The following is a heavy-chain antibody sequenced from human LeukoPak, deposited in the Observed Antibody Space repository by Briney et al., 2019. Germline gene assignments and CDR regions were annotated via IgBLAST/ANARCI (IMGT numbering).Heavy chain of an antibody. CDR1: GDTFTSYA. CDR3: ARHPISYYYDSSGYLNPHYYYYYMDV. J-gene: IGHJ6*03. CDR2: ISAYNGNT. V-gene: IGHV1-18*01. D-gene: IGHD3-22*01. Sequence: ASVKVSCKASGDTFTSYAISWVRQAPGQGLEWMGWISAYNGNTNYAQNLQGRVTITADESTSTAYMELSSLRSEDTAVYYCARHPISYYYDSSGYLNPHYYYYYMDVWGKGTTVTISS.